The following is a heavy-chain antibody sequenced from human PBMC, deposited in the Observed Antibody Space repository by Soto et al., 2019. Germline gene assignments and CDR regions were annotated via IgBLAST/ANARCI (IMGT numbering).Heavy chain of an antibody. V-gene: IGHV3-30*18. D-gene: IGHD3-10*01. J-gene: IGHJ6*02. CDR1: GFTFSSYG. Sequence: GGSLRLSCAASGFTFSSYGMHWVRQAPGKGLEWVAVISYDGSNKYYADSVKGRFTISRDNSKNTLYLQMNSLRAEDTAVYYCAKDLRDPWCGELFPPYFYYGMDVWGQGTTVTVSS. CDR2: ISYDGSNK. CDR3: AKDLRDPWCGELFPPYFYYGMDV.